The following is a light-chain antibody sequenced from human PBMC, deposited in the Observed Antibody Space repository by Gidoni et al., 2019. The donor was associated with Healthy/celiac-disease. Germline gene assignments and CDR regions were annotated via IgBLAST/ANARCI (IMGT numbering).Light chain of an antibody. CDR1: QDISNY. CDR3: QHYDNLPIT. CDR2: DAS. V-gene: IGKV1-33*01. Sequence: DIQMTQSPSSLSASVGDRVTITCQASQDISNYLNWYQQKPGKAPKLLIYDASNLETGVPSRFSGSGSGTYFTFTISSLQPEDIATYYCQHYDNLPITFXQXTRLEIK. J-gene: IGKJ5*01.